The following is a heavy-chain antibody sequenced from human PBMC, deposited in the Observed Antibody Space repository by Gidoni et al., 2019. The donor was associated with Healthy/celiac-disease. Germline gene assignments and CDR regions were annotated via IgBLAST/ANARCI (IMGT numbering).Heavy chain of an antibody. Sequence: EVQLVESWGGLVQPGGSLRLSCPAPGFTFSSYWMGWVRQAPGKGLEWVANIKQDGSEKYYVDSVKGRFSISRDNAKNSLYLQMNSLRAEDTAVYYCARDRLGFDYWGQGTLVTVSS. CDR3: ARDRLGFDY. CDR1: GFTFSSYW. CDR2: IKQDGSEK. D-gene: IGHD3-16*01. V-gene: IGHV3-7*04. J-gene: IGHJ4*02.